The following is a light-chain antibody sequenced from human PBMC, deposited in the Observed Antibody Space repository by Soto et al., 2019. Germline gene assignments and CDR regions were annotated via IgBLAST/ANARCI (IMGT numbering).Light chain of an antibody. V-gene: IGLV1-47*01. J-gene: IGLJ1*01. CDR3: AAWDDSLSGYV. CDR1: SSNIGSNY. CDR2: RDN. Sequence: QSVLTQPPSASGTPGQRVTISCSGSSSNIGSNYVYWYQQLPGTAPKLLIYRDNQRPSGVPDRFSGSKSGTSASLAISGLRSEYESYYYCAAWDDSLSGYVFGTGTKVTVL.